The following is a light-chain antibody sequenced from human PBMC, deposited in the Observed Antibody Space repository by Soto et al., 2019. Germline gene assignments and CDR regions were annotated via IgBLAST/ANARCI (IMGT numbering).Light chain of an antibody. J-gene: IGKJ1*01. Sequence: EIVLTHSPCTLSLSPWDIATLSCRASQTVGSSLLAWFQHKPGQAPRLLIYVASTRATGIPDRFSGSGSGTAFTLTISRLEPEDVAVYYCQQYGSSPWTFGQGTKVDIK. CDR2: VAS. CDR1: QTVGSSL. CDR3: QQYGSSPWT. V-gene: IGKV3-20*01.